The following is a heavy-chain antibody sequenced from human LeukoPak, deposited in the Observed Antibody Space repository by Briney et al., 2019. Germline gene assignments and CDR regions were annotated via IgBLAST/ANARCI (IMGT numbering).Heavy chain of an antibody. CDR1: GYDFTSYW. D-gene: IGHD3-22*01. J-gene: IGHJ4*02. CDR3: ARTFASYGSNYLDY. Sequence: KPGESLKISCKGSGYDFTSYWIGWVRQMPGKGLEWMGIIYPGDSDTRYIPSFQGQVTSPADKSLSPPYPQWSGLKAPGPAINSCARTFASYGSNYLDYWGQGTLVTVSS. CDR2: IYPGDSDT. V-gene: IGHV5-51*03.